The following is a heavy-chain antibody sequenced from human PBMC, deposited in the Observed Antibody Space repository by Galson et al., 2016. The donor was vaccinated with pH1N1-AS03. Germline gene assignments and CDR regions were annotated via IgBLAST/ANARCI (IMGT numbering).Heavy chain of an antibody. V-gene: IGHV1-69*13. CDR3: AREDRRYGDYPIDF. D-gene: IGHD4-17*01. CDR2: FISLYDKA. Sequence: SVKVSCKASGGTLSTFAISWVRQAPGQGLEWMGGFISLYDKANYAPKFQDRVTITAAESTNTAFMELSSLRSEDTAVYYCAREDRRYGDYPIDFWGQGTLVTVSS. CDR1: GGTLSTFA. J-gene: IGHJ4*02.